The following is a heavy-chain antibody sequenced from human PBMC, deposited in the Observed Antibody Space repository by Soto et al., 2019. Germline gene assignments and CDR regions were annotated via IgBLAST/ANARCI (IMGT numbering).Heavy chain of an antibody. CDR1: GFTFSSYA. CDR2: IRGSGGST. CDR3: AKPRGDYVWGSPGMDV. V-gene: IGHV3-23*01. J-gene: IGHJ6*02. Sequence: GGSLRLSCAASGFTFSSYAMSWVCQAPGKGLEWVSAIRGSGGSTYYADSVKGRFTISRDNSKNTLYLQMNSLRAEDTAVYYCAKPRGDYVWGSPGMDVWGQGTTVTVSS. D-gene: IGHD3-16*01.